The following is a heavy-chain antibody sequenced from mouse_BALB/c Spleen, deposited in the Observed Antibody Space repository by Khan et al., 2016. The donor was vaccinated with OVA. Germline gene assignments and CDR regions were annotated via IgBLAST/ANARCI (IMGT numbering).Heavy chain of an antibody. CDR2: ISSSGDYI. D-gene: IGHD1-1*01. J-gene: IGHJ3*01. CDR3: ARLNYGPFAY. Sequence: EVELVESGGDLVRPGGSLKLSCSASGFTFSTYAMSWVRQTPEKRLEWVATISSSGDYIYYPDSVKGRFTISRDTAKNTLYLQMSSLRSEDTAMYYCARLNYGPFAYWGQGTLVTVSA. CDR1: GFTFSTYA. V-gene: IGHV5-9-3*01.